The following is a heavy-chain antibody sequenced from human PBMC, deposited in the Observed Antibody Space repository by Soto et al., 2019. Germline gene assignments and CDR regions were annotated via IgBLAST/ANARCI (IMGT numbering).Heavy chain of an antibody. Sequence: SETLSLTCTVSGDSISSSYYWGWVRQPPGKGLECIGAVYYTGFTYYNPSLKSRLTISLDTSKNQFSLRLSSVTAADTAVYYCASRLIVVPAAMIVWGKGTTVTVSS. J-gene: IGHJ6*04. V-gene: IGHV4-38-2*02. D-gene: IGHD2-2*01. CDR3: ASRLIVVPAAMIV. CDR2: VYYTGFT. CDR1: GDSISSSYY.